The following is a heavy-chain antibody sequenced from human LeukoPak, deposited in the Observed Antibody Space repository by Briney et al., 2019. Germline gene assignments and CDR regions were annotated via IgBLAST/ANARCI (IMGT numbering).Heavy chain of an antibody. CDR2: IYYSGGT. CDR3: ARGPPNYYGSGSYSGYYYYYYMDV. D-gene: IGHD3-10*01. J-gene: IGHJ6*03. V-gene: IGHV4-59*01. CDR1: GGSISSYY. Sequence: SETLSLTCTVSGGSISSYYWSWIRQPPGKGLEWIGYIYYSGGTNYNPSLKSRVTISVDTSKNQFSLKLSSVTAADTAVYYCARGPPNYYGSGSYSGYYYYYYMDVWGKGTTVTVSS.